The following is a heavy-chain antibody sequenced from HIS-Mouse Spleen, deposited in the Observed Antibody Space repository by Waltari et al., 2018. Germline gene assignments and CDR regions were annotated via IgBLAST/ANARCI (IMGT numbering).Heavy chain of an antibody. CDR2: IYYSGRN. J-gene: IGHJ2*01. V-gene: IGHV4-39*07. D-gene: IGHD6-13*01. CDR1: GGSISSSSYY. CDR3: AREIPYSSSWYDWYFDL. Sequence: QLQLQESGPGLVKPSETLSLTCTVSGGSISSSSYYWGWIRQAPGKGREWIGSIYYSGRNYYNPSLKSRVTISVDTSKNQFSLKLSSVTAADTAVYYCAREIPYSSSWYDWYFDLWGRGTLVTVSS.